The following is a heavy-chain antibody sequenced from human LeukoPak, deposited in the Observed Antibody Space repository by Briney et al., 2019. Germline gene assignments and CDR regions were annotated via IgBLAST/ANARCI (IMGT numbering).Heavy chain of an antibody. V-gene: IGHV3-30-3*01. CDR3: ARDPERKITMVRGAPGPMDY. D-gene: IGHD3-10*01. CDR2: ISYDGSNK. J-gene: IGHJ4*02. CDR1: GFTFSSYA. Sequence: GGSLRLSCAASGFTFSSYAMHWVRQAPGKGLEWVAVISYDGSNKYYADSVKGRFTISRDNSKNTLYLQMNSLRAEDTAVYYCARDPERKITMVRGAPGPMDYWGQGTLVTVSS.